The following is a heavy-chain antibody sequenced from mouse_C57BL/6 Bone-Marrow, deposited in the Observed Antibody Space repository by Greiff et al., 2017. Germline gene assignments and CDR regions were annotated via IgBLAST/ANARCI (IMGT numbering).Heavy chain of an antibody. CDR1: GYAFTNYL. Sequence: QVQLQQSGAELVRPGTSVQVSCKASGYAFTNYLIEWVKQRPGQGLEWIGVINPGSGGTNYNEKFKGKATLTADKSSSTAYMQLSSLTSEDSAVYFCARTAQATHYFDYWGQGTTLTVSS. CDR3: ARTAQATHYFDY. D-gene: IGHD3-2*02. J-gene: IGHJ2*01. V-gene: IGHV1-54*01. CDR2: INPGSGGT.